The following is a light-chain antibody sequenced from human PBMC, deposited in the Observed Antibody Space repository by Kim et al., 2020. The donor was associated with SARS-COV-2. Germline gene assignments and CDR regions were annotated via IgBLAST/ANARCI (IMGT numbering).Light chain of an antibody. V-gene: IGKV1D-13*01. CDR3: QQYKNYPRT. J-gene: IGKJ1*01. Sequence: ASVGDRVTITCRASQDITNALAWYQQKPGKTPKPLMYDVSTLESGVPSRFSGSGSGTDFTLTISSLQPEDFATYYCQQYKNYPRTFGQGTKVDIK. CDR2: DVS. CDR1: QDITNA.